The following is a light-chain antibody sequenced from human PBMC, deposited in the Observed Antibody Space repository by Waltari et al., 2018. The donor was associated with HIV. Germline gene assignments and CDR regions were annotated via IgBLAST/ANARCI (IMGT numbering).Light chain of an antibody. V-gene: IGLV1-44*01. CDR3: AAWDDSLNGYV. CDR1: NSNIGRYT. J-gene: IGLJ1*01. Sequence: QSVLTQPPSASGPPGQRFTISCSGSNSNIGRYTVDWYQQFPGTAPKLLIYSNDQRPSGVPDRFSGSKSGTSASLAISGLQSEDEADYYCAAWDDSLNGYVFGSGTKVTVL. CDR2: SND.